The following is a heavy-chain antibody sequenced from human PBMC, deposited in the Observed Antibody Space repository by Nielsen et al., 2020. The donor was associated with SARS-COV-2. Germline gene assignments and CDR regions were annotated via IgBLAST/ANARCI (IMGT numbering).Heavy chain of an antibody. J-gene: IGHJ5*02. CDR1: GGALTLFS. D-gene: IGHD3-10*01. V-gene: IGHV1-24*01. CDR3: ATGTVVRGERPNWFDP. CDR2: FDPQDGET. Sequence: ASVKVSCKVSGGALTLFSMHWVRQAPGKGLEWMGEFDPQDGETSYAQKFQGRVTMTEDTSIDTAYMELSSLRSEDTAVYYCATGTVVRGERPNWFDPWGQGTLVTVSS.